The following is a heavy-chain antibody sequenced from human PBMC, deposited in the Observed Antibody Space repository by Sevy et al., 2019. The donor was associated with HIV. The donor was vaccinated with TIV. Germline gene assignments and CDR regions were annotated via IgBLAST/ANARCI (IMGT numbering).Heavy chain of an antibody. CDR3: ARGARGTLPSYYYYPMDV. CDR1: GYRFTDYW. V-gene: IGHV5-51*01. CDR2: IYPGDSDT. Sequence: GESLKISCNGSGYRFTDYWIVWVRQMPGKGLEWMGIIYPGDSDTTYSPSFQGQVTISVDKSISTAYLQWRSLKASDTAIFYCARGARGTLPSYYYYPMDVWGQGTTVTVSS. D-gene: IGHD1-1*01. J-gene: IGHJ6*02.